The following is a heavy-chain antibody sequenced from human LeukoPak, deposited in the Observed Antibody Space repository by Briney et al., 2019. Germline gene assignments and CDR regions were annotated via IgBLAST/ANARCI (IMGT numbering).Heavy chain of an antibody. CDR3: ARIKELLGIDY. CDR1: GGSISSYY. Sequence: SETLSLTCTVSGGSISSYYWSWFRQPPGKGLEWIGYIYYSGSTNYNPSLKSRVTISVDTSKNQFSLKLSSVTAADTAVYYCARIKELLGIDYWGQGTLVTVSS. V-gene: IGHV4-59*01. D-gene: IGHD1-26*01. CDR2: IYYSGST. J-gene: IGHJ4*02.